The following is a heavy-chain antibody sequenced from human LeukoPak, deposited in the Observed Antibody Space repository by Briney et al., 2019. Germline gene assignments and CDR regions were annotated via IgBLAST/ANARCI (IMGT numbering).Heavy chain of an antibody. CDR2: IKSKTDGGTT. J-gene: IGHJ3*02. D-gene: IGHD2-2*01. CDR3: TTDPDIVVVPAPKGAFDI. V-gene: IGHV3-15*01. Sequence: PGGSLRLSCAASGFTFSSAWMSWVRQAPGKGLEWVGRIKSKTDGGTTDYAAPVKGRFTISRDDSKNTLYLQMNSLKTEDTAVYYCTTDPDIVVVPAPKGAFDIWGQGTMVTVSS. CDR1: GFTFSSAW.